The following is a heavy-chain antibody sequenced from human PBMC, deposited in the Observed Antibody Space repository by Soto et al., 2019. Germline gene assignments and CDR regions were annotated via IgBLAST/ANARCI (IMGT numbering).Heavy chain of an antibody. V-gene: IGHV3-73*01. CDR2: IRSKANSYAT. CDR3: TVFISATAENLVAY. J-gene: IGHJ4*02. CDR1: GFTFSGSA. D-gene: IGHD6-13*01. Sequence: EVQLVESGGGLVQPGGSLKLSCAASGFTFSGSAMHWVRQASGKGLEWVGRIRSKANSYATAYAASVTGRFTISRDDSKNTAYPQMNSLKTEDTAVYYCTVFISATAENLVAYWGQGTLVTVSS.